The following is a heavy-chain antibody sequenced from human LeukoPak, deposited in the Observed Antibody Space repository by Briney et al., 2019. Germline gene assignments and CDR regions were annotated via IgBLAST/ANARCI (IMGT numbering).Heavy chain of an antibody. CDR3: ARNVYYYDSSGYYLNGNYYYYGMDV. CDR2: IYYSGST. Sequence: SETLSLTCTVSGGSISSSSYYWGWIRQPPGKGLEWIGSIYYSGSTYYNPSLKSRVTISVDTSKNQFSLKLSSVTAADTAVYYCARNVYYYDSSGYYLNGNYYYYGMDVWGQGTTVTVSS. J-gene: IGHJ6*02. V-gene: IGHV4-39*01. CDR1: GGSISSSSYY. D-gene: IGHD3-22*01.